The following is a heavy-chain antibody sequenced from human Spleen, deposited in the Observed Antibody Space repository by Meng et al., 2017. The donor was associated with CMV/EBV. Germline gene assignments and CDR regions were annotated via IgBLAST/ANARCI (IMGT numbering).Heavy chain of an antibody. CDR3: ARGRRIAAAGTLYP. Sequence: QVQLQQGGAGLLKPSETLSLTCAVYGGSFSGYYWSWIRQPPGKGLEWIGEINHSGSTNYNPSLKSRVTISVDTSKNQFSLKLSSVTAADTAVYYCARGRRIAAAGTLYPWGQGTLVTVSS. J-gene: IGHJ5*02. CDR2: INHSGST. CDR1: GGSFSGYY. D-gene: IGHD6-13*01. V-gene: IGHV4-34*01.